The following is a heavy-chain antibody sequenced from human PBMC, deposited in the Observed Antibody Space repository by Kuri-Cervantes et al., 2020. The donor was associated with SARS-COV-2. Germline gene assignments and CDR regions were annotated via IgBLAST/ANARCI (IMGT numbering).Heavy chain of an antibody. CDR1: GYTFTSYG. D-gene: IGHD5-18*01. V-gene: IGHV1-69*04. CDR3: ARDHVDTAMVFDY. J-gene: IGHJ4*02. Sequence: SVKVSCKASGYTFTSYGISWVRQAPGQGLEWMGRIIPILGIANYAQKFQGRVTITADKSTSTAYMELSSLRSEDTAVYYCARDHVDTAMVFDYWGQGTLVTVSS. CDR2: IIPILGIA.